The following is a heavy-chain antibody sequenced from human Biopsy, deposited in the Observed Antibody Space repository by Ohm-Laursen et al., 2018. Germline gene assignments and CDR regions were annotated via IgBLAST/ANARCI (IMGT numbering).Heavy chain of an antibody. J-gene: IGHJ6*02. D-gene: IGHD4-11*01. CDR1: GGSISNNNYY. Sequence: SETLSLTCPASGGSISNNNYYWGWIRQPPGKGLEWIGHISYTGYTSYNASLKSRVTISVDTSRNHFSLRLSSLTAADAAVYYCARDSGILNYGNFKYYHYYGMDVWGQGTKVTVSS. CDR3: ARDSGILNYGNFKYYHYYGMDV. V-gene: IGHV4-61*03. CDR2: ISYTGYT.